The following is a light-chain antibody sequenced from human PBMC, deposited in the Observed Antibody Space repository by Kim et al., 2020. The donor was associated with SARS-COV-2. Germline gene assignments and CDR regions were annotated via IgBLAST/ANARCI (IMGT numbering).Light chain of an antibody. V-gene: IGLV3-1*01. Sequence: SYELTQPPSVSVSPGQTASITCSGDKLGDKYACWYQQKPGQSPVVVIYQDSKRPSGIPERFSGSNSGNTATLTISGTQAMDEADYYCQAWDSSTVVFGGGKKLSVL. CDR1: KLGDKY. CDR3: QAWDSSTVV. J-gene: IGLJ2*01. CDR2: QDS.